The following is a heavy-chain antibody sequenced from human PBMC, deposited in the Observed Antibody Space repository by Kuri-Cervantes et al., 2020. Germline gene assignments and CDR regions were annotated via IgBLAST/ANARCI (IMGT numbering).Heavy chain of an antibody. J-gene: IGHJ5*02. D-gene: IGHD6-19*01. CDR3: AREGAVAGPGLDP. V-gene: IGHV1-2*04. CDR2: TNPNSGGT. CDR1: GYTFTGYY. Sequence: ASVKVSCKASGYTFTGYYMHWVRQAPGQGLEWMGWTNPNSGGTNYAQKFQGWVTMTRDTSISTAYMELSRLRSDDTAVYYCAREGAVAGPGLDPWGQGTLVTVSS.